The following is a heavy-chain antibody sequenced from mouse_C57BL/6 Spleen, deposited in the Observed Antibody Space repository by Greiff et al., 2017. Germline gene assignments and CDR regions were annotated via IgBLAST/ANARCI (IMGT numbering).Heavy chain of an antibody. CDR2: IDPENGDT. CDR1: GFNIKDDY. J-gene: IGHJ3*01. V-gene: IGHV14-4*01. Sequence: VQLQQSGAELVRPGASVKLSCTASGFNIKDDYMHWVKQRPEQGLEWIGWIDPENGDTEYASKFQGKATITADTSSNTAYLQLSSLTSEDTAVYDCTTQGSSLAWFAYWGQGTLVTVSA. CDR3: TTQGSSLAWFAY. D-gene: IGHD1-1*01.